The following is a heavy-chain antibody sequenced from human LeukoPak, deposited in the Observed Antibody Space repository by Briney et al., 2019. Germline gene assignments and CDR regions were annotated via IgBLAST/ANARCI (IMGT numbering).Heavy chain of an antibody. V-gene: IGHV1-69*01. CDR2: IIPIFGTA. J-gene: IGHJ4*02. CDR3: ARSLRYFDWLLFDY. CDR1: GGTFSSYA. Sequence: SVKVSCKASGGTFSSYAISWVRQAPGQGLEWMGGIIPIFGTANYAQKFQGRVTITADESTSTAYMELSSLRSEDTAVYYCARSLRYFDWLLFDYWGQGTLVTVSS. D-gene: IGHD3-9*01.